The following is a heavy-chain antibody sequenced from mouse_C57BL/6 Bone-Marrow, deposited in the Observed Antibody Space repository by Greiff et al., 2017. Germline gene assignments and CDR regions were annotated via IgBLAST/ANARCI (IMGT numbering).Heavy chain of an antibody. J-gene: IGHJ1*03. D-gene: IGHD1-1*01. CDR3: ARVYYGSSYDPSFYWYFDV. CDR1: GYSFTGYY. CDR2: INPSTGGT. V-gene: IGHV1-42*01. Sequence: DVQLQESGPELVKPGASVKISCKASGYSFTGYYMNWVKQSPEKSLEWIGEINPSTGGTTYNQKFKAKATLTVDKSSSTAYLQLKSLTSEDSAVYYCARVYYGSSYDPSFYWYFDVWGTGTTVTVSS.